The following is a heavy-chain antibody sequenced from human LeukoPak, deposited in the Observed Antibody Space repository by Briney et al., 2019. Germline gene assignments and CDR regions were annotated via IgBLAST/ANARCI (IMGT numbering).Heavy chain of an antibody. V-gene: IGHV3-21*01. J-gene: IGHJ3*02. CDR3: ARGPPADARDAFDI. CDR2: ISSSSSYI. Sequence: XASGFTFSXXXXXWVRXAPGXXXXXXXXISSSSSYIYYADSVKGRFTISRDNAKNSLYLQMNSLRAEDTAVYYCARGPPADARDAFDIWGQGTMVTVSS. CDR1: GFTFSXXX.